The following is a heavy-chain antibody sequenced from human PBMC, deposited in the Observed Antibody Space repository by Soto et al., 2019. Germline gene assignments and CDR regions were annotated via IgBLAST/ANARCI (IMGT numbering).Heavy chain of an antibody. J-gene: IGHJ6*02. CDR1: GFTFSSYA. Sequence: LRLSCAASGFTFSSYAMSWVRQAPGKGLEWVSAISGSGGSTYYADSVKGRFTISRDNSKNTLYLQMNSLRAEDTAVYYCAKGASLRFLESSPYYYGMDVWGQGTTVTVSS. D-gene: IGHD3-3*01. CDR2: ISGSGGST. V-gene: IGHV3-23*01. CDR3: AKGASLRFLESSPYYYGMDV.